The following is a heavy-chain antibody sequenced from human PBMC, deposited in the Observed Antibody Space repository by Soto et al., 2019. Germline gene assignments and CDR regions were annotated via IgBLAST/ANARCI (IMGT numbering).Heavy chain of an antibody. J-gene: IGHJ6*02. V-gene: IGHV4-61*01. D-gene: IGHD2-15*01. CDR1: GVSVINYNYY. CDR3: ARKIDRYYFYGLDV. Sequence: SETLSLTCTVSGVSVINYNYYWTWIRQPPGKGLEGIGNINYSGSTKYNPSLKRRGTISVDESKSQISPKLTSMTAADTAVDYCARKIDRYYFYGLDVWGQGTTVTVSS. CDR2: INYSGST.